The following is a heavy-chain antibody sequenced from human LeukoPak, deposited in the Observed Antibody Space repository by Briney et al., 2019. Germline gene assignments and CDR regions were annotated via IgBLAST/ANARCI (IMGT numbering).Heavy chain of an antibody. CDR1: GFTFRSYA. V-gene: IGHV3-30-3*01. J-gene: IGHJ5*02. CDR3: ARAAGGSSGWYWFDP. CDR2: ISYDGSNK. Sequence: GGSLRLSCAASGFTFRSYAMHWVRQAPGKGLEWVAVISYDGSNKYYADSVKGRFTISRDNSKNTLYLQMNSLRAEDTAVYYCARAAGGSSGWYWFDPWGQGTLVTVSS. D-gene: IGHD6-19*01.